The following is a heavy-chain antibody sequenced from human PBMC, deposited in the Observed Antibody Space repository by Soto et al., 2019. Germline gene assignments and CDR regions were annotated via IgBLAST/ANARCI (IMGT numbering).Heavy chain of an antibody. CDR1: GGSVSTGTYY. CDR3: ARGGGYDSFDF. CDR2: IYYSGST. Sequence: SETLSLTNTVSGGSVSTGTYYGSCIRQPPGKGLEWIGYIYYSGSTNYNPSLESRVTISVDASKNQFSLRLTSVTAADKDAYYCARGGGYDSFDFWGQGIQVPVSS. V-gene: IGHV4-61*01. J-gene: IGHJ4*02. D-gene: IGHD2-15*01.